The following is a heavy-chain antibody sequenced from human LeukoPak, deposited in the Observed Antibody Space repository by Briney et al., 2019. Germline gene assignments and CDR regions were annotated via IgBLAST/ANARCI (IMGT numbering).Heavy chain of an antibody. Sequence: QSGGSLRLSCAASGFTFSSHAMHWVRQAPGKGLEWVAVISYDGSNKYYADSVKGRFIISRDNSKNTLYLQMSSLRVEDTAVYYCARWRWAQSEFVYWGQGTLVTVSS. CDR3: ARWRWAQSEFVY. CDR2: ISYDGSNK. CDR1: GFTFSSHA. J-gene: IGHJ4*02. D-gene: IGHD5-24*01. V-gene: IGHV3-30-3*01.